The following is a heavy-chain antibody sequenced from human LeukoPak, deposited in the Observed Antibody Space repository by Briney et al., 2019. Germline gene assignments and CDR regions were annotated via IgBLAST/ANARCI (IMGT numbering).Heavy chain of an antibody. D-gene: IGHD4-11*01. J-gene: IGHJ4*02. CDR3: ARELVPGSGSWLTNFDY. CDR1: GGTFSSYA. V-gene: IGHV1-69*05. CDR2: IIPIFGTA. Sequence: ASVKVSCKASGGTFSSYAISWVRQAPGQGLEWMGGIIPIFGTANYAQKFQGRVTITTDESTSTAYMELSSLRSEDTAVYYCARELVPGSGSWLTNFDYWGQGTLVTVSS.